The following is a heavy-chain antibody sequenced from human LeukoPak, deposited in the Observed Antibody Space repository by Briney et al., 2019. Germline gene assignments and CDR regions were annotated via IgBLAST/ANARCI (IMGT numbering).Heavy chain of an antibody. J-gene: IGHJ4*02. D-gene: IGHD3-22*01. Sequence: GGSLRLSCAASGFTFSDYYMSWIRQAPGKGLERVSYISSSGSTIYYADSVKGRFTISRDNAKNSLYLQMNRLRAEDTAVYYCARDLRADLYYYDSSGYYDWGQGTLVTVSS. CDR2: ISSSGSTI. V-gene: IGHV3-11*04. CDR1: GFTFSDYY. CDR3: ARDLRADLYYYDSSGYYD.